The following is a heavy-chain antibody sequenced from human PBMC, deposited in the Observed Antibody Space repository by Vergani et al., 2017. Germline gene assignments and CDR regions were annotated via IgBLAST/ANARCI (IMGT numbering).Heavy chain of an antibody. Sequence: QVQLVQSGAEVKKPGASVKVSCKASGYTFTGYYMHWVRQAPGQGLEWMGWINPNSGGTNYAQKFQGRVTITRDTSASTAYMELSSLRSEDTAVYYCARDSLPYSGSYYFDYWGQGTLVTVSS. CDR2: INPNSGGT. CDR3: ARDSLPYSGSYYFDY. D-gene: IGHD1-26*01. CDR1: GYTFTGYY. V-gene: IGHV1-2*02. J-gene: IGHJ4*02.